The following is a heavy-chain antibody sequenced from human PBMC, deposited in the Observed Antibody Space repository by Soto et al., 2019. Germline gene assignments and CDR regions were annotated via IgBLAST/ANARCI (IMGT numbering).Heavy chain of an antibody. D-gene: IGHD3-22*01. CDR3: ARADYYDGSGFYYDY. CDR1: GYIFANHY. CDR2: INPSGGST. Sequence: QVQLVQSGAEVKKPGASMKVSCKASGYIFANHYIHWVRQAPGQGLEWMGIINPSGGSTNYLQKFQGRVTMKRDTSTSTVYMELSSLRSEDTAVYFCARADYYDGSGFYYDYWGQGTLVTVSS. V-gene: IGHV1-46*01. J-gene: IGHJ4*02.